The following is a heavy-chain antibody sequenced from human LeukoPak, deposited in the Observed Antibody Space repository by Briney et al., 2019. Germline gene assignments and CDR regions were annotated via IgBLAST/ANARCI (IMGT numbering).Heavy chain of an antibody. CDR2: ISWNSGSI. CDR3: AKDIRGHVTYAFDI. Sequence: PGGSLRLSCAASGFTFDDYAMHWVRQAPGKGLECVSGISWNSGSIGYADSVKGRFTISRDNAKNSLYLQMNSLRAEDMALYYCAKDIRGHVTYAFDIWGQWTMVTVSS. D-gene: IGHD2/OR15-2a*01. CDR1: GFTFDDYA. J-gene: IGHJ3*02. V-gene: IGHV3-9*03.